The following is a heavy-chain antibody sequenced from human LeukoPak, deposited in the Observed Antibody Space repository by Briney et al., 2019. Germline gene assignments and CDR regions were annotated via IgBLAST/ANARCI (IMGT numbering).Heavy chain of an antibody. CDR2: ISSSSSYI. Sequence: PGGSLRLSCAASGFIVSSNYMSWVRQAPGKGLEWVSSISSSSSYIYYADSVKGRFTISRDNAKNSLYLQMNSLRAEDTAVYYYARDGMYYDFWSGYLYYFDYWGQGTLVTVSS. V-gene: IGHV3-21*01. CDR3: ARDGMYYDFWSGYLYYFDY. CDR1: GFIVSSNY. D-gene: IGHD3-3*01. J-gene: IGHJ4*02.